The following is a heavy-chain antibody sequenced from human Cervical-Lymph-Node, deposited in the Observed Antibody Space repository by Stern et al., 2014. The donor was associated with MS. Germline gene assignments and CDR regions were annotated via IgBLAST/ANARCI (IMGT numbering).Heavy chain of an antibody. CDR2: LTPMFVTS. CDR3: ARDQGGIADS. J-gene: IGHJ4*02. Sequence: VKLVESGAEVKKPGSSVKVSCKASGGSFSMDSISWVRQAPGQGLEWMGGLTPMFVTSNSAQKFQGRFTTTADVSTSTAYMELTSLRSEDTAVYFCARDQGGIADSWGQGTLVIVSS. D-gene: IGHD6-13*01. CDR1: GGSFSMDS. V-gene: IGHV1-69*01.